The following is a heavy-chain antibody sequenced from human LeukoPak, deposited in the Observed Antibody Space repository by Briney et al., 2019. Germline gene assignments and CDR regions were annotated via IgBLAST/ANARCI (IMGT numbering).Heavy chain of an antibody. CDR3: ARQDIVVVPAAMGCWFDP. Sequence: KSSETLSLTCTVSGGSISSSSYYWGWIRQPPGKGLEWIGSIYYSGSTYYNPSLKSRVTISVDTSKNQFSLKLSSVTAADTAVYYCARQDIVVVPAAMGCWFDPWGQGTLVTVSS. D-gene: IGHD2-2*01. V-gene: IGHV4-39*01. CDR1: GGSISSSSYY. CDR2: IYYSGST. J-gene: IGHJ5*02.